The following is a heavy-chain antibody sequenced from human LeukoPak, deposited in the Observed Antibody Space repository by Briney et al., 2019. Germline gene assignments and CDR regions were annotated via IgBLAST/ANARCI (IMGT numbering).Heavy chain of an antibody. CDR2: IGFGNGYT. CDR1: GFTFSGYS. CDR3: ARGHFELWF. Sequence: GGSLRLSCAASGFTFSGYSMNWVRQAPGKGLEWVSSIGFGNGYTDYADSVKGRFTISRDDAKNSLYLQMNSLRAEDTAVYYCARGHFELWFWGQGTLVTVSS. D-gene: IGHD3-9*01. J-gene: IGHJ1*01. V-gene: IGHV3-21*01.